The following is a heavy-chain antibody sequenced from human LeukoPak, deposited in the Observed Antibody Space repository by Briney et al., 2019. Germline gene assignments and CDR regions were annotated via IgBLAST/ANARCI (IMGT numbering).Heavy chain of an antibody. CDR3: AKGQAVADDDY. CDR2: ISYDGSNK. D-gene: IGHD6-19*01. V-gene: IGHV3-30*18. J-gene: IGHJ4*02. Sequence: PGRSLRLSCAHSGFTFSSYGMHWVRQAPGKGLEWVAVISYDGSNKYYADSVKGRFTISRDNSKNTLYLQMNSLRAEDTAVYYCAKGQAVADDDYWGQGTLVTVSS. CDR1: GFTFSSYG.